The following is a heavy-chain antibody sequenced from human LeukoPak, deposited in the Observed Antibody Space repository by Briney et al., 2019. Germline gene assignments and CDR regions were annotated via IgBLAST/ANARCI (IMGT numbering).Heavy chain of an antibody. Sequence: ASVKVSCKASGYTFTSYDINWVRQATGQGLEWMGWMNPNSGNTSYAQKFQGRVTMTRDTSTSTVYMELSSLRSEDTAVYYCAREIGPRQLHLWGSAFDYWGQGTLVTVSS. CDR1: GYTFTSYD. CDR3: AREIGPRQLHLWGSAFDY. J-gene: IGHJ4*02. V-gene: IGHV1-8*01. D-gene: IGHD5-18*01. CDR2: MNPNSGNT.